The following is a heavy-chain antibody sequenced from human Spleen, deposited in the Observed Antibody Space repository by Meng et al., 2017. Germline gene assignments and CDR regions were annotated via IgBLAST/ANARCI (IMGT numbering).Heavy chain of an antibody. D-gene: IGHD4-11*01. CDR3: VPRTTYFDS. Sequence: EVQLLESGGGLVQPGGSLRLSCAASGFTFSSHAMSWVRQAPGKGLEWVSAISGSGGSTYYADSVRGRFTISRDNSKNTLYLQMNSLRAEDTAVYYCVPRTTYFDSWGLGTLVTVSS. V-gene: IGHV3-23*01. CDR2: ISGSGGST. J-gene: IGHJ4*02. CDR1: GFTFSSHA.